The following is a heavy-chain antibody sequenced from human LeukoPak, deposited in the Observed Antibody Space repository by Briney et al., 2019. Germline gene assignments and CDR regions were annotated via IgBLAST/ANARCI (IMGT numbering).Heavy chain of an antibody. CDR1: GFTFSSFG. V-gene: IGHV3-30*02. CDR3: ARATDYSSGWYYFDY. D-gene: IGHD6-19*01. CDR2: IRYNGVIK. J-gene: IGHJ4*02. Sequence: GGSLRLSCAASGFTFSSFGMHWVRQAPGKGLEWVAFIRYNGVIKFYSDSVKGRFTISRDNSKNTLSLQMNSLRAEDTAVYYCARATDYSSGWYYFDYWGQGTLVTVSS.